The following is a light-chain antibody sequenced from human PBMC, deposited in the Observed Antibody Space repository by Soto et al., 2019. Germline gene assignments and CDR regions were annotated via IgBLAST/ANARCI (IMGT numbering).Light chain of an antibody. CDR2: EVS. V-gene: IGLV2-14*01. CDR3: SSYTSTNTLYV. J-gene: IGLJ1*01. CDR1: NSDVGGYNY. Sequence: QSALTQPASVSGSPGQSITISCTGTNSDVGGYNYVSWYQQHPGKAPKLMIYEVSNRPSGVSNRFSGSKSGNTASLTISGLQAEDEADYYCSSYTSTNTLYVFGTGTKVTVL.